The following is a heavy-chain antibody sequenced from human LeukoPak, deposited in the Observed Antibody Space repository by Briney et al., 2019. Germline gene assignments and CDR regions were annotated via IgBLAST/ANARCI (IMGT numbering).Heavy chain of an antibody. CDR3: AKRLELRFLEWLSPLDY. CDR1: GFTFSSYA. J-gene: IGHJ4*02. Sequence: GGSLRLSCAASGFTFSSYAMSWVRQAPGKGLEWVSAISGSGGSTYYADSVKGRFTISRDNSKNTPYLQMNSLRAEDTAVYYCAKRLELRFLEWLSPLDYWGQGTLVTVSS. V-gene: IGHV3-23*01. D-gene: IGHD3-3*01. CDR2: ISGSGGST.